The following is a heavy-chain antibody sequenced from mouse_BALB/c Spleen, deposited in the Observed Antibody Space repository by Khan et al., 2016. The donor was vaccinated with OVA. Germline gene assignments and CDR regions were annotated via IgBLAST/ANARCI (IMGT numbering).Heavy chain of an antibody. D-gene: IGHD2-14*01. CDR1: GYTFTSYT. V-gene: IGHV1-4*01. Sequence: QVQLQQSGAELARPGASVKMSCKASGYTFTSYTIHWIKKRPGQGLEWIGYINPSNGYTNYNQKFKDKATLTTDKSSTTAYLQLSSLKPDDSAVYNCVRDGAYHRNDGWFAYWGQGTLVTVSA. CDR2: INPSNGYT. J-gene: IGHJ3*01. CDR3: VRDGAYHRNDGWFAY.